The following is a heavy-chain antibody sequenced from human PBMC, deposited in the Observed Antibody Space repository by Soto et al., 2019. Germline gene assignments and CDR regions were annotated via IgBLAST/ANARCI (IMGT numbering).Heavy chain of an antibody. J-gene: IGHJ6*02. V-gene: IGHV4-4*07. Sequence: SETLSLTCTVSGGSISSYYWSWIRQPAGKGLEWIGRIYRSGDTDYNPSLRSRVSMSVDTSKNQFSLKVNSVTAADTAVYYCARGLSVFGVVLARYYVMNVWGQGTTVTVSS. CDR2: IYRSGDT. CDR3: ARGLSVFGVVLARYYVMNV. D-gene: IGHD3-3*01. CDR1: GGSISSYY.